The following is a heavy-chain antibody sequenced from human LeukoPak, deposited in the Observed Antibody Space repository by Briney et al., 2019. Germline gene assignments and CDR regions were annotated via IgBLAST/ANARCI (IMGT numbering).Heavy chain of an antibody. Sequence: GGSLRLSCAASGFTFSNAWMSWVRQAPGKGLEWVGRIKSKTDGGTTDYAAPVKGRFTISRDDSKNTLYLQMNSLKTEDTAVHYCTTDALYAGGAFDIWGQGTMVTVSS. J-gene: IGHJ3*02. D-gene: IGHD5/OR15-5a*01. CDR3: TTDALYAGGAFDI. V-gene: IGHV3-15*01. CDR2: IKSKTDGGTT. CDR1: GFTFSNAW.